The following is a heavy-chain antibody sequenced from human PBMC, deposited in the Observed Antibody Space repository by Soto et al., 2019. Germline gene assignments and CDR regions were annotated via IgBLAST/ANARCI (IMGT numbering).Heavy chain of an antibody. J-gene: IGHJ4*02. D-gene: IGHD6-6*01. CDR1: GFTFSSYS. CDR2: ISSSSSYI. V-gene: IGHV3-21*01. CDR3: ARDLPPRSSSHLDY. Sequence: GGSLRLSCAASGFTFSSYSMNWVRQAPGKGLEWVSSISSSSSYIYYADSVKGRFTISRDNAKNSLYLQMNSLRAEDTAVYYCARDLPPRSSSHLDYWGQGTLVTVSS.